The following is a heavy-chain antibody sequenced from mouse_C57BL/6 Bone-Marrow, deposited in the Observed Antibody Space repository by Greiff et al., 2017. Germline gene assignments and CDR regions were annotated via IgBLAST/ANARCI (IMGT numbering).Heavy chain of an antibody. CDR3: ARPNYSNPYAMDY. D-gene: IGHD2-5*01. CDR1: GFSLTSYG. V-gene: IGHV2-2*01. Sequence: VQGVESGPGLVQPSQSLSITCTVSGFSLTSYGVHWVRQSPGKGLEWLGVIWSGGSTDYNAAFISRLSISKDNSKSQVFFKMNSLQADDTAIYYCARPNYSNPYAMDYWGQGTSVTVSS. CDR2: IWSGGST. J-gene: IGHJ4*01.